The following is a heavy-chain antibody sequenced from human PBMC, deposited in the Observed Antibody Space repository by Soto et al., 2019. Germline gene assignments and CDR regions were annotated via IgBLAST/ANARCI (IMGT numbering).Heavy chain of an antibody. CDR1: GYTFSNYA. CDR2: INGGSGNT. D-gene: IGHD3-3*01. J-gene: IGHJ6*02. Sequence: ASVKVSCKTSGYTFSNYAIHWVRQAPGQGLEWMGWINGGSGNTEYSQKFQGRVTFTKDTSASTAYMELSSLRSEDTAVYYCGCVGGGVSGDDNYDALGVWGQGTTVTVSS. V-gene: IGHV1-3*01. CDR3: GCVGGGVSGDDNYDALGV.